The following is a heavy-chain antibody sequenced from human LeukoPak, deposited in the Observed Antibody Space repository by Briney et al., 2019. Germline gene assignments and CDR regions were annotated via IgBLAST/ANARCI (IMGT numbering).Heavy chain of an antibody. J-gene: IGHJ5*01. CDR2: IPHDGSSA. Sequence: GRSLRLSCTASGFTFTRNCMHWVRQAPGKGLEWVAAIPHDGSSALYADSVKGRFIISRDNSKNTQYLQMNSLRIEDSAVYYCVTGSDFYYDSWGQGILVTVSS. CDR3: VTGSDFYYDS. V-gene: IGHV3-30-3*01. D-gene: IGHD1-26*01. CDR1: GFTFTRNC.